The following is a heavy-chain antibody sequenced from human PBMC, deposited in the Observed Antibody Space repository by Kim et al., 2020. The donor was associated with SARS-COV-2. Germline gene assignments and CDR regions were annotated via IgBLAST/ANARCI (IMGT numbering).Heavy chain of an antibody. J-gene: IGHJ5*02. D-gene: IGHD1-26*01. Sequence: ASVKVSCKASGYTFTSYGISWVRQAPGQGLEWMGWISAYNGNTNYAQKLQGRVTMTTDTSTSTAYMELRSLRSDDTAVYYCATYSGSSKGMGWFDPWGQGTLVTVSS. CDR3: ATYSGSSKGMGWFDP. CDR2: ISAYNGNT. V-gene: IGHV1-18*04. CDR1: GYTFTSYG.